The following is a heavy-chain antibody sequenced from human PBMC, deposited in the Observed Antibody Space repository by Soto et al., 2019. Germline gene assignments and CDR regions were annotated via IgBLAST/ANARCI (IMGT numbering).Heavy chain of an antibody. CDR2: INPILSMS. Sequence: QVQLVQSGAEVKRPGSSVKVSCKASGDTFAFHSINWVRQAPGLGLEWMGRINPILSMSNYAQRFQGRVTMTADKSTSTAWMVLSSLRSEDTAIYYCATSYGSGYRAFDYWGQGALVTVSS. J-gene: IGHJ4*02. V-gene: IGHV1-69*02. CDR3: ATSYGSGYRAFDY. CDR1: GDTFAFHS. D-gene: IGHD3-10*01.